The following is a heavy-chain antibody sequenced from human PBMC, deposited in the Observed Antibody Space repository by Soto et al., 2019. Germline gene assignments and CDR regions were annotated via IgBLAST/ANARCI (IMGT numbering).Heavy chain of an antibody. CDR3: ARLQDIVVVPAATNFDY. Sequence: SETLSLTCTVSGGSISSSSYYWGWIRQPPGKGLECIGSIYYSGSTYYNPSLKSRVTISVDTSKNQFSLKLSSVTAADTAVYYCARLQDIVVVPAATNFDYWGQGTLVTVSS. CDR2: IYYSGST. J-gene: IGHJ4*02. V-gene: IGHV4-39*01. CDR1: GGSISSSSYY. D-gene: IGHD2-2*01.